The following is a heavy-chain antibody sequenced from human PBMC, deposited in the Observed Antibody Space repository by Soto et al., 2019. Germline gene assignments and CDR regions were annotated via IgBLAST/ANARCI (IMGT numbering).Heavy chain of an antibody. D-gene: IGHD2-15*01. V-gene: IGHV4-59*01. CDR2: ISHSGNT. CDR3: ARAHAPTLPFDY. CDR1: GGSMRNVY. Sequence: QVQLQESGPGLVKPSETLSLTCTISGGSMRNVYWSWIRQPPGKGLEWIGFISHSGNTKYNPSLKCRVTMSIDTSNIQFSLSLKSVTAADTAVYFCARAHAPTLPFDYWGQGTLVTVSS. J-gene: IGHJ4*02.